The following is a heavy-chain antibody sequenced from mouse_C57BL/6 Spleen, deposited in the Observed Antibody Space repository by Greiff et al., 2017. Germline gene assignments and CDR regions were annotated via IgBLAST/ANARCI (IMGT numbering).Heavy chain of an antibody. V-gene: IGHV14-2*01. CDR3: AWGLWDGGWFAY. J-gene: IGHJ3*01. Sequence: EVQLQQSGAELVKPGASVKLSCTASGFNIKDYYMHWVKQRTEQGLEWIGRIDPEDGETKYAPKFKGKATITAATSSNAAYLQLSSLTSEDTAVYYCAWGLWDGGWFAYWGQGTLVTVSA. D-gene: IGHD4-1*01. CDR2: IDPEDGET. CDR1: GFNIKDYY.